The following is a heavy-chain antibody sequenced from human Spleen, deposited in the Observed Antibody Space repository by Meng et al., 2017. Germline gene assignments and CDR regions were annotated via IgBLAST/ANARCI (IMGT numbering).Heavy chain of an antibody. Sequence: VHLQASGPGLVKPSQTLSLTCTVSGGSISSGGYYWSWIPQPPGKGLEWIGEINHSGSTNYIPSLKGRVTISVDTSKNQFSLNLSSVTAADTAVYYCARVAYYDSSGYHAPIDFWGQGTLVTVSS. CDR2: INHSGST. CDR1: GGSISSGGYY. V-gene: IGHV4-31*03. J-gene: IGHJ4*02. CDR3: ARVAYYDSSGYHAPIDF. D-gene: IGHD3-22*01.